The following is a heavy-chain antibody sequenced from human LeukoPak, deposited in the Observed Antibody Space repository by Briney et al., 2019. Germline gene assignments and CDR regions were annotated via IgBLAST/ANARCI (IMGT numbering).Heavy chain of an antibody. CDR1: GYTLTDYH. CDR3: ARDSTALPGTYFDY. J-gene: IGHJ4*02. CDR2: INAHTGDT. V-gene: IGHV1-2*02. D-gene: IGHD1-26*01. Sequence: ASVKVSCKTSGYTLTDYHFHWVRQAPGQGLEWMGWINAHTGDTRYAQKFQGRVIMTRDTSINTAYMELSGLRSDDTAIYYCARDSTALPGTYFDYWGQGTLVTVSS.